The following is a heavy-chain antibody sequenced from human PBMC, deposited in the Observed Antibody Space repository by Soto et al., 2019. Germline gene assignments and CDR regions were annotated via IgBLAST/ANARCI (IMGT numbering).Heavy chain of an antibody. CDR3: ARMYSYGSGSYYNGFDY. J-gene: IGHJ4*02. D-gene: IGHD3-10*01. CDR1: GFSLRTSGVG. V-gene: IGHV2-5*02. Sequence: QITLKESGPTLVKPTQTLTLTCTFSGFSLRTSGVGVGWIRQPPGKALEWLALIYWDDDKRYSPSLKSRLTITKDPSKNQVVLAMPNMDPVDTATYYCARMYSYGSGSYYNGFDYWGQGTLVTVSS. CDR2: IYWDDDK.